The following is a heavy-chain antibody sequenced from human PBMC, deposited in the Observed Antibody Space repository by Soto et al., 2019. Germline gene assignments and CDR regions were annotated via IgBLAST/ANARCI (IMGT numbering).Heavy chain of an antibody. J-gene: IGHJ3*02. CDR2: ISSNGGST. CDR3: ARALGYAFVI. CDR1: GFTFSSYA. D-gene: IGHD7-27*01. Sequence: PGGSLRLSCAASGFTFSSYAMHWVRQAPGKGLEYVSAISSNGGSTYYANSVKGRFTISRDNSKNTLYLQMGSLRAEDMAVYYCARALGYAFVIWGQGTMVTVS. V-gene: IGHV3-64*01.